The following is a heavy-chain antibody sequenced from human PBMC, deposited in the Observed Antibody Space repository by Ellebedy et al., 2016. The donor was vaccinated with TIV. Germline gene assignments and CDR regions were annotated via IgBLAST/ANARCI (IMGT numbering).Heavy chain of an antibody. CDR2: IYYSGST. D-gene: IGHD3-10*01. Sequence: SETLSLTCAVYGGSFSGYYWSWIRQPPGKGLEWIGSIYYSGSTYYNPSLKSRVTISVDTSKNQFSLKLSSVTAADTAVYYCARHAVLWFGEYRNNWFDPWGQGTLVTVSS. J-gene: IGHJ5*02. CDR1: GGSFSGYY. CDR3: ARHAVLWFGEYRNNWFDP. V-gene: IGHV4-34*01.